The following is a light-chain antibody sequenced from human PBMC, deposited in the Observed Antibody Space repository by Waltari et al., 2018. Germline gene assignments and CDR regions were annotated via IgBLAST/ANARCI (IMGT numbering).Light chain of an antibody. CDR2: GDN. J-gene: IGLJ3*02. CDR1: SGLIASNY. CDR3: QSYDSSNPWV. V-gene: IGLV6-57*01. Sequence: NFMLTQPHSVSDSPGKTVTISCPPSSGLIASNYVQRYQQRPGSYPTTVIYGDNQRPSGVPDRFSGSIDSSSNSASLTISGLKTEDEADYYCQSYDSSNPWVFGGGTKLTVL.